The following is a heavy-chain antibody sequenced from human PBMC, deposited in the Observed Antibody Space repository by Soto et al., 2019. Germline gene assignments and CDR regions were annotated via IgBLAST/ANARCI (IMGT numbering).Heavy chain of an antibody. D-gene: IGHD3-10*02. CDR1: GYTFIYFW. J-gene: IGHJ4*02. CDR2: IYPGASDI. Sequence: GESLKIYCQASGYTFIYFWVAWVRQVPGKGLEWMGVIYPGASDIRYSPSFEGHVTISADKSTNTAYLQWSSLEAADTAIYYCARQGTWRCSDYAAFDFWVPGTLSTVSS. CDR3: ARQGTWRCSDYAAFDF. V-gene: IGHV5-51*01.